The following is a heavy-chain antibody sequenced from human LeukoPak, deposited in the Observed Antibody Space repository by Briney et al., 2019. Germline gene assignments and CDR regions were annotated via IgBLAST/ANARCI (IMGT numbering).Heavy chain of an antibody. Sequence: PGRSLRLSCAASGFTFSSYAMHWVRQAPGKGLEWVAVISYDGSNKYYADSVKGRFTISRDNSKNTLYLQVNSLRAEDTAVYYSARGGSGWYGFDYWGQGTLVTVSS. J-gene: IGHJ4*02. V-gene: IGHV3-30-3*01. CDR2: ISYDGSNK. CDR1: GFTFSSYA. CDR3: ARGGSGWYGFDY. D-gene: IGHD6-19*01.